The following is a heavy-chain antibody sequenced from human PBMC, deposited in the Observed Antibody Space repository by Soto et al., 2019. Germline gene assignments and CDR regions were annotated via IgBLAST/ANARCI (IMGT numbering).Heavy chain of an antibody. J-gene: IGHJ5*01. D-gene: IGHD6-19*01. CDR1: GFTFSDYY. CDR2: ISSSGSTI. Sequence: QVQLVESGGGLVKPGGSLRLSCAASGFTFSDYYMSWIRQAPGKGLEWVSYISSSGSTISYTDSVKGRFTISRDNVKNSLSLQMSSLRAEDTAVYYCAREYSSGWSPSYNCFDSWGQGTLVTVSS. V-gene: IGHV3-11*01. CDR3: AREYSSGWSPSYNCFDS.